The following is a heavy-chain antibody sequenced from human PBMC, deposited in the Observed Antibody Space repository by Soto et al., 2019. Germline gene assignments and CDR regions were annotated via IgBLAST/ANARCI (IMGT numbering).Heavy chain of an antibody. CDR3: ARLTRGVYDLDRLWEKFDY. D-gene: IGHD5-12*01. CDR2: IYWDDDK. Sequence: QITVKESGLTLVKPTETLTLTCTFSGFSLSTNGMGVGWIRQPPGKALEWLALIYWDDDKRYSPSLRSRLTTIKDTTKKQVDITMTNMEPVDTATYYSARLTRGVYDLDRLWEKFDYWGQGTLVTVSS. V-gene: IGHV2-5*02. J-gene: IGHJ4*02. CDR1: GFSLSTNGMG.